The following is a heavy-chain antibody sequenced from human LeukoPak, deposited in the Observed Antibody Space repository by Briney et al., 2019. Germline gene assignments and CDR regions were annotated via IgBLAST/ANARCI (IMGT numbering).Heavy chain of an antibody. V-gene: IGHV1-18*01. D-gene: IGHD1-26*01. CDR2: ISVKNGDT. CDR3: ARDQSRVGGTRPVDF. CDR1: GYTFSNYG. Sequence: ASVKVSCKASGYTFSNYGISWVRQAPGQGLEWMGWISVKNGDTTYAQKLQGRVTMTIDTSTSTAYMELRSLTSDDTAVYYCARDQSRVGGTRPVDFWGQGTLATDSS. J-gene: IGHJ4*02.